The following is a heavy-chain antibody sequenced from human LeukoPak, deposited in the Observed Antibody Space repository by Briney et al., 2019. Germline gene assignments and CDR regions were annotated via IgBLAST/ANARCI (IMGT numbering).Heavy chain of an antibody. CDR1: GFTFSSYW. D-gene: IGHD3-22*01. Sequence: GGSLRLSCAASGFTFSSYWMSWVRQAPGKGLEWVANIKQDGSEKYYVDSVKGRFTISRDNAKNSLYLQMNSLRAEDTAVYYCARDSYYDSSGYYPYYWGQGTLVTVSS. CDR3: ARDSYYDSSGYYPYY. J-gene: IGHJ4*02. V-gene: IGHV3-7*01. CDR2: IKQDGSEK.